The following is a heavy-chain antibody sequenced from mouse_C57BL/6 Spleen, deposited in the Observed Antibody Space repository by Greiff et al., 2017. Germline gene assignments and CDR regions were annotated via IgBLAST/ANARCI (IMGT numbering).Heavy chain of an antibody. CDR1: GYAFSSSW. CDR2: IYPGDGDT. Sequence: VQRVESGPELVKPGASVKISCKASGYAFSSSWMNWVKQRPGQGLEWIGRIYPGDGDTNYNGKFKGKATLTADKSSSTAYMQLSSLTSEDSAVYFCARVEDAMDYWGQGTSVTGSS. CDR3: ARVEDAMDY. V-gene: IGHV1-82*01. J-gene: IGHJ4*01.